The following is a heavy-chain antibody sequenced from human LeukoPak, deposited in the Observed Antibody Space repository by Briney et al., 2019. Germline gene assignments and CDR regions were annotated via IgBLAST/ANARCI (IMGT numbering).Heavy chain of an antibody. D-gene: IGHD4-17*01. J-gene: IGHJ4*02. CDR1: GTTFTSYY. CDR2: VNHSGYT. V-gene: IGHV4-34*01. CDR3: ARMTTGHDY. Sequence: SETLSLTCGVSGTTFTSYYWSWIRQTPGKGLEWIGEVNHSGYTNMNPSLKSRVTISVDTSKNQFSLMMTSVTAADTAVYFCARMTTGHDYWGQGILVTVSS.